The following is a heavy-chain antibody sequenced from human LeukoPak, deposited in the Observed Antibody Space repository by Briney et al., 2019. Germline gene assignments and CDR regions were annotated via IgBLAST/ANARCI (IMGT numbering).Heavy chain of an antibody. CDR2: ISYTGST. J-gene: IGHJ4*02. CDR3: ARQSSSWYGGFDY. V-gene: IGHV4-39*01. D-gene: IGHD6-13*01. CDR1: GGPISSSSYY. Sequence: SETLSLTCTVSGGPISSSSYYWGWIRQPPGKGLEWIGSISYTGSTFYNPSLKSRVTISVDTSRNQFSLKLSFVTAADTTVYYCARQSSSWYGGFDYWGQGTLVTVSS.